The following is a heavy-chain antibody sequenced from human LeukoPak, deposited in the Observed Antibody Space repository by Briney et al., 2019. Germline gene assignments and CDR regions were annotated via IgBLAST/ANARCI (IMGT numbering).Heavy chain of an antibody. CDR1: GGSFSGYY. J-gene: IGHJ6*03. Sequence: PSETLSLTCAVYGGSFSGYYWSWIRQPPGKGLEWVGEINHSGSTNYNPSLKSRVTISVDTSKNQFSLKLNSVTAADTAVYYCARGVAARRNYYYYMDVWGKGTTVTVSS. CDR3: ARGVAARRNYYYYMDV. CDR2: INHSGST. D-gene: IGHD6-6*01. V-gene: IGHV4-34*01.